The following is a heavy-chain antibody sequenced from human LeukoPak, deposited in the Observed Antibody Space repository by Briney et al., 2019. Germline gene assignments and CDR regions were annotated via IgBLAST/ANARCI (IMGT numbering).Heavy chain of an antibody. J-gene: IGHJ5*02. V-gene: IGHV3-11*01. D-gene: IGHD1-14*01. CDR2: ISSSGSTI. CDR3: ARAHGILYNWFDP. CDR1: GFTFSDYY. Sequence: GGSLRLSCAASGFTFSDYYMSWIRQAPGKGLEWVSYISSSGSTIYYADSVKGRFTISRDNAKNSLYLQMNSLRAKDTAVYYCARAHGILYNWFDPWGQGTLVTVSS.